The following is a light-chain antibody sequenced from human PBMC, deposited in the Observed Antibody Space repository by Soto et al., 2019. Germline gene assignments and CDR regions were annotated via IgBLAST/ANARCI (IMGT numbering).Light chain of an antibody. CDR2: DAS. J-gene: IGKJ5*01. CDR3: QQRSNWPPT. CDR1: QNINSDY. V-gene: IGKV3-11*01. Sequence: IVLTHSPGTLSLSPVERATLSCRASQNINSDYLAWHQQKPGQAPRLLIFDASNRATGIPARFSGSGSGTDFTLTISSLEPEDFAVYYCQQRSNWPPTFGQGTRLEIK.